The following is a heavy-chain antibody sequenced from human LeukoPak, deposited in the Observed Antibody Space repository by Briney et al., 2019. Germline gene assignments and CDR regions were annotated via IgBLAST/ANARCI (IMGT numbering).Heavy chain of an antibody. J-gene: IGHJ3*02. V-gene: IGHV1-46*01. CDR2: INPSGGST. D-gene: IGHD4-23*01. Sequence: ASVKVSCKASGYTFTSYYMHWVRQAPGQGLEWMGIINPSGGSTSYAQKFQGRVTMTRDMSTSTVYMELSSLRSEDTAVYYCARDFTVVTPGDAFDIWGQGTMVTVSS. CDR1: GYTFTSYY. CDR3: ARDFTVVTPGDAFDI.